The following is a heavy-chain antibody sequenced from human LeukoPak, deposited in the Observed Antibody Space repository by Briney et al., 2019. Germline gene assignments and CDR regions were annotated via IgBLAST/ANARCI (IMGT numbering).Heavy chain of an antibody. CDR3: GRVGGRSKAAKGDAFDI. J-gene: IGHJ3*02. CDR1: GFTFSSYS. D-gene: IGHD6-6*01. CDR2: ISSGSTYM. Sequence: GGSLRLSCAASGFTFSSYSMNWVRQAPGKGLEWVSSISSGSTYMYYADSVKGRFTISRDNAQNSMYLQMNSLRAEDTAVYYCGRVGGRSKAAKGDAFDIWGQGTMVTVPS. V-gene: IGHV3-21*01.